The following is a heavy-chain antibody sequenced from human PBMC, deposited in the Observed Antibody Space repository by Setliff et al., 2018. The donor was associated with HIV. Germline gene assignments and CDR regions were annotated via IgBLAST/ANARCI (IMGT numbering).Heavy chain of an antibody. D-gene: IGHD1-1*01. CDR2: THTSGTT. CDR3: ARSNLEPTSRLFDR. J-gene: IGHJ5*02. V-gene: IGHV4-30-4*08. Sequence: SETLSLTCTVSDASITADTFYWNWLRQPPGKGPDGVGYTHTSGTTHYNPAFESRLIISRDMSNHRFSLNLASVTAADTAVYFCARSNLEPTSRLFDRWGPGTLVTGSS. CDR1: DASITADTFY.